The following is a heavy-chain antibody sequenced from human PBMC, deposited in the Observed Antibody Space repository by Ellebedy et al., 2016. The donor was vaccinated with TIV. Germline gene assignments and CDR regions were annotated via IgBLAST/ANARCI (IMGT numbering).Heavy chain of an antibody. D-gene: IGHD2-2*01. J-gene: IGHJ4*02. V-gene: IGHV1-2*02. CDR3: ARGFVVVPAVVAY. Sequence: ASVKVSXKASRYTFTGYYMHWVRQAPGQGLEWMGWINPNSGGTNYAQKFQGRVTMTRDTSISTAYMELSRLRSDDTVVYYCARGFVVVPAVVAYWGQGTPVTVSS. CDR2: INPNSGGT. CDR1: RYTFTGYY.